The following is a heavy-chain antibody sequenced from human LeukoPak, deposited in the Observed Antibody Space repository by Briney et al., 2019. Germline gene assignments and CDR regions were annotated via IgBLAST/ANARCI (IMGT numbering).Heavy chain of an antibody. D-gene: IGHD3-9*01. CDR3: AGRYYDILTGGREGFDY. V-gene: IGHV3-30*04. CDR1: GSTFSTYA. Sequence: GRSLRLSCAASGSTFSTYAMRWVCQAPGKGLEWVAVISYDGSNKYYADYVKGRFTISRDNSKNTLSLQMNSLRAEDTAVYYCAGRYYDILTGGREGFDYWGQGTLVTVSS. J-gene: IGHJ4*02. CDR2: ISYDGSNK.